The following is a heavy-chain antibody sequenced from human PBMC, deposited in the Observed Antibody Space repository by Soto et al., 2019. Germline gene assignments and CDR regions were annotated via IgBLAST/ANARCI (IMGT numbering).Heavy chain of an antibody. CDR3: SRGILV. CDR1: GGSINSGGYC. V-gene: IGHV4-31*03. D-gene: IGHD5-18*01. CDR2: ISYGGST. J-gene: IGHJ4*02. Sequence: QVQLQESGPGLVKPSQTLSLTCTVSGGSINSGGYCWSWIRQPPGKGLDWIGCISYGGSTSYNPSLKSRVTISVDTSKNLFSLKLTSVTAADTAVYYCSRGILVWGQGALITVSS.